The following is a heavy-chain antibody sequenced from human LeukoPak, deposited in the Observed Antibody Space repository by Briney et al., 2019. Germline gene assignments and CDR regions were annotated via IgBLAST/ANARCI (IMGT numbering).Heavy chain of an antibody. V-gene: IGHV3-66*01. CDR2: IYGGGNT. CDR1: GFTVSSNF. Sequence: GGSLRLSCAASGFTVSSNFLTWVRQAPGKGLEWVSVIYGGGNTYYADSVKGRFTISRDSSRNTLYLQMNSLRVEDTAIYYCARGLATDYWGQGTLVTVSS. J-gene: IGHJ4*02. CDR3: ARGLATDY.